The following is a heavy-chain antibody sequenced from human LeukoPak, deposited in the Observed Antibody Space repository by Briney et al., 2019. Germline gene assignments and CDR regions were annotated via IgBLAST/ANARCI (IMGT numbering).Heavy chain of an antibody. J-gene: IGHJ4*02. V-gene: IGHV3-23*01. CDR2: ISGSGGST. CDR3: GKRYGSGWYSFDY. CDR1: GFTFSSYA. D-gene: IGHD6-19*01. Sequence: GGSLRLSCAASGFTFSSYAMSWVRQAPGKGLEWVSAISGSGGSTYYADSVKGRFTISRDNSKNTLYLQMNRLRAEDTALYYCGKRYGSGWYSFDYWGQGTLVTVSS.